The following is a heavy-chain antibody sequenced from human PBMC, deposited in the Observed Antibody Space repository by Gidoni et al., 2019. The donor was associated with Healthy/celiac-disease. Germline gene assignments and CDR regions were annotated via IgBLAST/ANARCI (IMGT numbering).Heavy chain of an antibody. J-gene: IGHJ3*02. CDR2: IWYDGSNK. D-gene: IGHD3-10*01. V-gene: IGHV3-33*01. CDR1: GFTFSNYA. Sequence: QVQLVESGGGGVQPGRSLRPSWSASGFTFSNYAMHWVRQAPGKGLEWVAIIWYDGSNKYYADSVKGRFTISRDNSRNTLYLQVNSLRAEDTAVYYCAREVGRSGNDAFDIWGQGTMVTVSS. CDR3: AREVGRSGNDAFDI.